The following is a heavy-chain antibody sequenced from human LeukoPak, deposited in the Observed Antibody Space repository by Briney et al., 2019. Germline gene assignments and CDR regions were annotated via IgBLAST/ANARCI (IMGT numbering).Heavy chain of an antibody. D-gene: IGHD6-19*01. CDR1: GGSISSYY. Sequence: SETLSLTCTVSGGSISSYYWSWIRQPPGKGLEWIGEINHSGSTNYNPSLKSRVTISVDTSKNQFSLKLSSVTAADTAVYYCARHRRSGWYIDYWGQGTLVTVSS. CDR3: ARHRRSGWYIDY. V-gene: IGHV4-34*01. J-gene: IGHJ4*02. CDR2: INHSGST.